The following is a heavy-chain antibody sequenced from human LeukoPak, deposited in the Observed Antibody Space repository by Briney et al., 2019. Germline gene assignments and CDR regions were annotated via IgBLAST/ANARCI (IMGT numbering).Heavy chain of an antibody. V-gene: IGHV3-48*01. CDR3: ASLGDY. CDR1: GFSFSSYA. D-gene: IGHD7-27*01. Sequence: GGSLRLSCAASGFSFSSYAMHWVRQAPGKGLEWVSYISSSGSTIYYADSVKGRFTISRDNANNSLYLQMNSLRTEDTAVYFCASLGDYWGRGFLVTVSP. CDR2: ISSSGSTI. J-gene: IGHJ4*02.